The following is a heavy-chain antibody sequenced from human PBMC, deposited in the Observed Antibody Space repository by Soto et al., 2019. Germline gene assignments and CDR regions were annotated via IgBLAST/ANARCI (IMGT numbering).Heavy chain of an antibody. CDR2: INPNSGMT. D-gene: IGHD4-17*01. CDR1: YN. Sequence: YNMHGVRHDPVQDLEWRGWINPNSGMTNSAQKFQGRVTMTRDTPITTAYIELSRLNSDDTAGYYSAAAAISTLTNFPYWGQGNQVSVST. V-gene: IGHV1-2*02. J-gene: IGHJ4*02. CDR3: AAAAISTLTNFPY.